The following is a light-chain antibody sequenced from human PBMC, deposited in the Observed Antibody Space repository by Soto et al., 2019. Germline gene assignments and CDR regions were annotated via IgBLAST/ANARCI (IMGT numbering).Light chain of an antibody. J-gene: IGKJ3*01. CDR1: QSISSSY. CDR3: QQYGSSPIT. Sequence: EIVLTQSPGTLSLSPGERATLSCRASQSISSSYLAWYQQQPGQAPRLLIYGASNRATGIPDRFSGSGSGTDFTLTISRLGPEDFAVYYCQQYGSSPITFGPGTKVEIK. V-gene: IGKV3-20*01. CDR2: GAS.